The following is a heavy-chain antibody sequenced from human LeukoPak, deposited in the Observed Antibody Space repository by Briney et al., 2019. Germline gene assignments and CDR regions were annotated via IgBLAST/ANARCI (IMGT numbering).Heavy chain of an antibody. J-gene: IGHJ4*02. CDR3: AREYYDFWSCYYLLDY. Sequence: QPSEPLSLTCTVSGGSISSYYWRWLRQPPGKGLEWIGYIYYSGSTNYNPSLKSRVTISVDTSKNQFSLKVSSVTAADTAVYDCAREYYDFWSCYYLLDYWGQGTPVTVSS. D-gene: IGHD3-3*01. CDR2: IYYSGST. V-gene: IGHV4-59*01. CDR1: GGSISSYY.